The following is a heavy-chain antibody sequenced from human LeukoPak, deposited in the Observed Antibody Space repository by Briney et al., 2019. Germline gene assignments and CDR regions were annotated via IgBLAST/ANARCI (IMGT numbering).Heavy chain of an antibody. Sequence: GGSLRLSCAASGFIFNNYGLIWVRQAPGKGLEWVSAISNDGGGTNYADFVKGRFTISRDNSKNTLFLQMNSLRAEDTALYYCAKGSGSYFVDLWGQGTLVTVSS. J-gene: IGHJ5*02. V-gene: IGHV3-23*01. CDR3: AKGSGSYFVDL. CDR1: GFIFNNYG. D-gene: IGHD3-22*01. CDR2: ISNDGGGT.